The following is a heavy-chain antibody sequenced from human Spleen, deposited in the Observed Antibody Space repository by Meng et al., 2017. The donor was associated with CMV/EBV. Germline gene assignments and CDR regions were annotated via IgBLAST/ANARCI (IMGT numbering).Heavy chain of an antibody. CDR2: TYYRSKWSN. J-gene: IGHJ5*02. CDR1: VSIVSMGGAA. V-gene: IGHV6-1*01. D-gene: IGHD1-7*01. Sequence: SVSIVSMGGAAWDCIKQSPSRGLEWLGRTYYRSKWSNDYAVSVKGRITINPDTSKSQFSLQLNSVTHEDTAVYYCACVRWNYVGFDPWGQGTLVTVSS. CDR3: ACVRWNYVGFDP.